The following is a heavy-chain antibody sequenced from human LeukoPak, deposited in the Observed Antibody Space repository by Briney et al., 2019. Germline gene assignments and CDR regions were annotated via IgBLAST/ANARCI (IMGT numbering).Heavy chain of an antibody. D-gene: IGHD2-15*01. V-gene: IGHV3-64D*09. J-gene: IGHJ6*02. CDR2: ISDSGGSS. Sequence: GGSLRLSCSASGFPFSRYAMHWVSQAPGKGLEYVSDISDSGGSSYYADSVKGRFTISRDNSKNTLYLQMSSLRAEDTAVYFCVRGYSFGPYGMDVWGQGTTVTVSS. CDR1: GFPFSRYA. CDR3: VRGYSFGPYGMDV.